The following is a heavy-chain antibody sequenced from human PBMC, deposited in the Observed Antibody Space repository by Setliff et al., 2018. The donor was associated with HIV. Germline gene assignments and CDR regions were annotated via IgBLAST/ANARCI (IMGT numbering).Heavy chain of an antibody. Sequence: GASVKVSCKASGYTFSTYNMDWVRQAPGQGLEWTGSISTAFGNIDFAQKFQARVTMTRDSSTSTVYLELRSLRSEDTAVYFCASKGGSENYPDSDAFDIWGQGTLVTVSS. CDR3: ASKGGSENYPDSDAFDI. CDR2: ISTAFGNI. D-gene: IGHD3-10*01. CDR1: GYTFSTYN. V-gene: IGHV1-18*01. J-gene: IGHJ3*02.